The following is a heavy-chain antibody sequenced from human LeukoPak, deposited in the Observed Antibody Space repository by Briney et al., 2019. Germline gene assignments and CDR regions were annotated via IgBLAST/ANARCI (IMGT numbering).Heavy chain of an antibody. CDR2: ISSSSSYV. CDR1: GFTFSSYS. D-gene: IGHD6-6*01. CDR3: AREARSSYDY. J-gene: IGHJ4*02. Sequence: GGSLRLSCAASGFTFSSYSMNWVRQAPGKGLEWVSSISSSSSYVYYADSVKGRFTISRDKAKNSLYLQMNSLRAEDTAVYYCAREARSSYDYWGQGTLVTVSS. V-gene: IGHV3-21*01.